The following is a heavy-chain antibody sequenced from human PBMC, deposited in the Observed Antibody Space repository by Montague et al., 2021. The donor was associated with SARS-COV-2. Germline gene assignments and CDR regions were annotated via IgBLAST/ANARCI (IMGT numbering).Heavy chain of an antibody. Sequence: SETLSLTCTVSGGSISISSHYWGWIRQPPGKGLGFIGSIYYSGSIYYNPSLKSRVTISGDTSKNQFSLKLSSVTAADTAVYYCARVVRPRIVGLGDMDVWGQGSTVTVSS. D-gene: IGHD3-22*01. CDR3: ARVVRPRIVGLGDMDV. CDR2: IYYSGSI. CDR1: GGSISISSHY. J-gene: IGHJ6*02. V-gene: IGHV4-39*07.